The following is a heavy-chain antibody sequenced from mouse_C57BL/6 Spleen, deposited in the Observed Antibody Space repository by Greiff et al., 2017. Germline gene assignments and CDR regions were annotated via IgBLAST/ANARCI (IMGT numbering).Heavy chain of an antibody. J-gene: IGHJ2*01. CDR2: FYPGSGSI. CDR1: GYTLTEYT. CDR3: ASHEEGLTGALYYFDY. V-gene: IGHV1-62-2*01. D-gene: IGHD4-1*01. Sequence: QLQQSGAELVKPGASVKLSCKASGYTLTEYTIHWGKQRSGQGLEWIGWFYPGSGSIKDNEKFKDKATLTAANSASTFYMELSRLTSEDSAVYFCASHEEGLTGALYYFDYWGQGTTLTVSS.